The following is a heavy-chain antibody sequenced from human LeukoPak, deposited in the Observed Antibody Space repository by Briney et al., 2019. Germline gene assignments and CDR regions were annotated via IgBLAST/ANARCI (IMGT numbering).Heavy chain of an antibody. V-gene: IGHV4-34*01. CDR2: VSPGGST. J-gene: IGHJ5*02. Sequence: PSETLSLTCAMHSESSGGDDWTRIRQPPGKGLEWIGEVSPGGSTRYNPSLRSRVTISLDTSRSRFSLRLSSVTAADTGVYYCARDGGTRLGFDPWGQGTLVTVSS. CDR1: SESSGGDD. CDR3: ARDGGTRLGFDP. D-gene: IGHD1/OR15-1a*01.